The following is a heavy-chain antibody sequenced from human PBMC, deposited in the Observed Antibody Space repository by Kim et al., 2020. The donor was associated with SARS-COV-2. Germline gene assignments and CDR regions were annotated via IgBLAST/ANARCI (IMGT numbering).Heavy chain of an antibody. CDR1: GFTFDDYA. Sequence: GGSLRLSCAASGFTFDDYAMHWVRQAPGKGLEWVSGISWNSGSIGYADSVKGRFTISRDNAKNSLYLQMNSLRAEDTALYYCAKDWLGGWDRFDYWGQGTLVTVSS. J-gene: IGHJ4*02. CDR2: ISWNSGSI. CDR3: AKDWLGGWDRFDY. V-gene: IGHV3-9*01. D-gene: IGHD6-19*01.